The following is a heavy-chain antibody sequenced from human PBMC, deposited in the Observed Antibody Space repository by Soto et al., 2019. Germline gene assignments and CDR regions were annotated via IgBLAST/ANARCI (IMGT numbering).Heavy chain of an antibody. D-gene: IGHD1-20*01. CDR1: GFTFSGNY. CDR3: ARGHNLGDY. CDR2: ISGDSNYI. Sequence: EVQLVESGGGLVKPGGSLRLSCAASGFTFSGNYMNWVRQAPGKGLEWVSSISGDSNYIDYADSVKGRFTISRDNAKNSLYLQINSLRAEDTAVYYCARGHNLGDYWGQGTLVTVSS. J-gene: IGHJ4*02. V-gene: IGHV3-21*01.